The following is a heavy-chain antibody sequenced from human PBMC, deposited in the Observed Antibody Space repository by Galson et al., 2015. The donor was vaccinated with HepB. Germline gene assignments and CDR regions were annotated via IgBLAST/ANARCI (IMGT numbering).Heavy chain of an antibody. CDR2: ISGNGDST. Sequence: SLRLSCAASGFAFDTHAMSWVRQAQGRGLEWISGISGNGDSTFYADSVKGRFTVSRDNSNNMLYLQMNSLRAEDAGLYFCAKGYGLFDSWGQGILVTVSS. J-gene: IGHJ5*01. CDR3: AKGYGLFDS. V-gene: IGHV3-23*01. D-gene: IGHD5-18*01. CDR1: GFAFDTHA.